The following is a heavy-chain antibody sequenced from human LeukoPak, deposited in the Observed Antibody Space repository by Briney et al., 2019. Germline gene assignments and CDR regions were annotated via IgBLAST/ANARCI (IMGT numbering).Heavy chain of an antibody. CDR2: INPDGSIK. CDR3: ASGFLQWLY. D-gene: IGHD3-3*01. J-gene: IGHJ4*02. CDR1: GFTFGGFW. V-gene: IGHV3-7*01. Sequence: GGSLRLSCAASGFTFGGFWMSSVRQAPGRGLEWVANINPDGSIKYYVDSIKGRFSISRDNAKNSLYLQMNSLRAEDTAVYYCASGFLQWLYWGQGTLVVVSS.